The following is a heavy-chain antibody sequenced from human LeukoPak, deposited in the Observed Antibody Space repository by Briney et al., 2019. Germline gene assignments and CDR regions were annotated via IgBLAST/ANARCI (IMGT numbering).Heavy chain of an antibody. CDR1: GGSISSSSYY. D-gene: IGHD6-13*01. CDR3: ARGYAQMDGSSWYRRTPYYFDY. CDR2: INHSGST. J-gene: IGHJ4*02. V-gene: IGHV4-39*07. Sequence: SETLSLTCTVSGGSISSSSYYWGWLRQPPGKGLEWIGEINHSGSTNYNPSLKSRVTISVDTSKNQFSLKLSSVTAADTAVYYCARGYAQMDGSSWYRRTPYYFDYWGQGTLVTVSS.